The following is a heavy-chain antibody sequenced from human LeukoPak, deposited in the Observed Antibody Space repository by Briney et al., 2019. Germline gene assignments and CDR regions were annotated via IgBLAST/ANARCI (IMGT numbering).Heavy chain of an antibody. J-gene: IGHJ4*02. CDR3: AKDLAFGTTNYFDY. D-gene: IGHD1-7*01. CDR2: ISGSGGST. Sequence: GGSLRLSCAASGFTFRSYAVSWVRQTPGKGLEWVSAISGSGGSTYYADSVKGRFTISRDNSKNTLYLQMNSLRADDTAVYYCAKDLAFGTTNYFDYWGQGTLVTISS. V-gene: IGHV3-23*01. CDR1: GFTFRSYA.